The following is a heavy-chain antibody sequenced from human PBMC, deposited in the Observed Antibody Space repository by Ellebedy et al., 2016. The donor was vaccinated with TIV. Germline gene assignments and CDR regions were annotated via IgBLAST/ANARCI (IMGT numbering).Heavy chain of an antibody. Sequence: PGGSLRLSCVVSEFSFVTFALSWVRQAPGKGLEWVSSISGGGDRTYYADSVRGRFTISRDDSKNTLYLQMNSLRVEDTAVYYCATVREWELGGWFDPWGQGTLVTVSS. D-gene: IGHD1-26*01. CDR1: EFSFVTFA. CDR3: ATVREWELGGWFDP. CDR2: ISGGGDRT. V-gene: IGHV3-23*01. J-gene: IGHJ5*02.